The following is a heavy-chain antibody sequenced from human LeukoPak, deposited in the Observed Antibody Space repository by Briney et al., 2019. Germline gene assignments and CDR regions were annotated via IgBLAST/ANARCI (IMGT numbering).Heavy chain of an antibody. J-gene: IGHJ4*02. CDR3: AKVRTGHYFDY. CDR1: GFTFSNYA. D-gene: IGHD3/OR15-3a*01. V-gene: IGHV3-23*01. CDR2: ITGSGGST. Sequence: GGSPRLSCAASGFTFSNYAMSWVRQAPGKGLEWVSSITGSGGSTYYADSVKGRFTISRDNSKNTLYLQMNSLRAEDTAVYYCAKVRTGHYFDYWGQGTLVTVSS.